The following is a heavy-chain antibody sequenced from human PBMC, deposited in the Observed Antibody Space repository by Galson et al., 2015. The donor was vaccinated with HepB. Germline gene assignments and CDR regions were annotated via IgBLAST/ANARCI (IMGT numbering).Heavy chain of an antibody. CDR1: GFTFHNYW. CDR2: INSDGSSA. V-gene: IGHV3-74*01. Sequence: SLRLSCAASGFTFHNYWMHWVRQAPGKGLVWVSRINSDGSSATYAHSVKGRFTISRDNAKNKVYLQMSTLRAEDTAVYYCVPNLLGYSTSSSPSYWGQGTLVTVSS. CDR3: VPNLLGYSTSSSPSY. D-gene: IGHD6-13*01. J-gene: IGHJ4*02.